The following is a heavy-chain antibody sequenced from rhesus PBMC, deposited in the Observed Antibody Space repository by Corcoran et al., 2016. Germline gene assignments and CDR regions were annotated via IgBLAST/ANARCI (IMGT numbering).Heavy chain of an antibody. CDR2: INPRNGNT. J-gene: IGHJ6*01. V-gene: IGHV1-200*01. D-gene: IGHD3-28*01. Sequence: QVQLVQSGAEVKKPGASVKLSCKASGYTFTSYRINWVRQAPGQGLEWRGGINPRNGNTVYAKKFQGRVTMTRDTSTSTAYMELRSLRSEDTAVYYCVREKWLLIYGLDSWGQGVVVTVSS. CDR1: GYTFTSYR. CDR3: VREKWLLIYGLDS.